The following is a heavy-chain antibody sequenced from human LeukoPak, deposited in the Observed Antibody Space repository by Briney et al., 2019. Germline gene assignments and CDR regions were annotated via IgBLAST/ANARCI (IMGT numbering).Heavy chain of an antibody. V-gene: IGHV4-31*03. J-gene: IGHJ5*02. CDR2: IYYSGST. CDR3: ARVGTMVRRVIGA. CDR1: GGSISSGGYY. Sequence: SQTLSLTCTVSGGSISSGGYYWSWIRQHPGKGLEWIGYIYYSGSTYYNPSLKSRVTISVDTSKNQFSLKLSSVTAADTAVYYCARVGTMVRRVIGAWGQGTLVTVSS. D-gene: IGHD3-10*01.